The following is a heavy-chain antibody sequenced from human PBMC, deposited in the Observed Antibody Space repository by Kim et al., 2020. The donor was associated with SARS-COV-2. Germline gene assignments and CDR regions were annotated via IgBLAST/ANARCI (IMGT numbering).Heavy chain of an antibody. D-gene: IGHD3-3*01. CDR3: AIGSYDFWSGYPQEYDY. Sequence: LKSRVTIAVDTSKNQFSLKLSSVTAADTAVYYCAIGSYDFWSGYPQEYDYWGQGTLVTVSS. J-gene: IGHJ4*02. V-gene: IGHV4-39*01.